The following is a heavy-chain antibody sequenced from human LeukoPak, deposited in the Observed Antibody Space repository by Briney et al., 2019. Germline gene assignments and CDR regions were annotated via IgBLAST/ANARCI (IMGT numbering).Heavy chain of an antibody. Sequence: SSQTLSLTCTVSGGSISSGSYYWSWIRQPAGKGLEWIGRIYTSGSTNYNPSLKSRVTISVDTSKNQFSLKLSSVTAADTAVYYCARSPTYSYGLEFDYWGQGTLVTVSS. CDR1: GGSISSGSYY. D-gene: IGHD5-18*01. CDR2: IYTSGST. CDR3: ARSPTYSYGLEFDY. J-gene: IGHJ4*02. V-gene: IGHV4-61*02.